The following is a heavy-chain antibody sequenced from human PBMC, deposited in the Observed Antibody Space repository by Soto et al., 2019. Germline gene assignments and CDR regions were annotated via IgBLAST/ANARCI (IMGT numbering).Heavy chain of an antibody. CDR2: ISGSSSST. CDR1: GFTFSSCP. J-gene: IGHJ4*02. CDR3: AKQMDNTRWYFFAY. D-gene: IGHD6-13*01. V-gene: IGHV3-23*01. Sequence: GSLRLSCAASGFTFSSCPMSWVRQAPGKGLEWVSTISGSSSSTYYADSVKGRGTMCRDNSKRTRYLQMNSLRAEDTAVYYCAKQMDNTRWYFFAYSAPGTLVPVSS.